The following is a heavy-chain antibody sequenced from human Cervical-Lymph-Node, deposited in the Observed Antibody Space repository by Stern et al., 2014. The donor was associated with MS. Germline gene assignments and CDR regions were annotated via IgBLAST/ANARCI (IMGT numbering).Heavy chain of an antibody. V-gene: IGHV3-33*01. Sequence: QVQLEQSGGGVVQPGRSLRLSCAASGFTFSSYGMHWVRQTPGKGLEWVAVIWYDGSNKYYADAVKGRLPITRDNSENTLYLQMNSLRAEDTAVYYCARGDSSSPLEYWGQGTLVTVSS. D-gene: IGHD6-6*01. CDR3: ARGDSSSPLEY. CDR2: IWYDGSNK. CDR1: GFTFSSYG. J-gene: IGHJ4*02.